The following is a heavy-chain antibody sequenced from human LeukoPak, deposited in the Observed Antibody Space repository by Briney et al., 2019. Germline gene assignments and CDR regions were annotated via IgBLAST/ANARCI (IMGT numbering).Heavy chain of an antibody. CDR1: VYNFAAYL. CDR3: ARQSTSGVLRFLV. D-gene: IGHD3-3*01. Sequence: PGASLKISCQGSVYNFAAYLIGGLRPMLGKRLEWMAIVYRGDCDTKYSPSFQGQVTISADNSISTAYLQWSSLQASDTATYYCARQSTSGVLRFLVWGQGTTVIVSS. J-gene: IGHJ6*02. V-gene: IGHV5-51*01. CDR2: VYRGDCDT.